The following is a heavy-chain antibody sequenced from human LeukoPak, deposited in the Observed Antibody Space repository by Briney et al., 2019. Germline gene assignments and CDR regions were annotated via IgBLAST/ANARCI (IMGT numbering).Heavy chain of an antibody. CDR2: FDPEDGET. Sequence: ASVKVSCKVSGYTLTELSVHWVRQAPGKGLEWMGGFDPEDGETIYAQKFQGRVTMTEDTSTDTAYMELSSLRSEDTAVYYCATGAEGDYYYGMDVWGQGTTVTVSS. J-gene: IGHJ6*02. CDR3: ATGAEGDYYYGMDV. CDR1: GYTLTELS. V-gene: IGHV1-24*01. D-gene: IGHD1-26*01.